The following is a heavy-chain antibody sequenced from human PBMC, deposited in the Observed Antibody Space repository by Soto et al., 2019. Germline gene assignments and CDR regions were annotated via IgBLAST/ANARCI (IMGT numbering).Heavy chain of an antibody. V-gene: IGHV1-69*13. J-gene: IGHJ3*02. CDR1: GGTFSSCA. CDR2: IIPIFGTA. Sequence: ASVKVSCKXSGGTFSSCAISWVRQAPGQGLEWMGGIIPIFGTANYAQKFQGRVTITADESTSTAYMELSSLRSEDTAVYYCARQHTYYYDSSGPFVSAFDIWGQGTMVTVSS. D-gene: IGHD3-22*01. CDR3: ARQHTYYYDSSGPFVSAFDI.